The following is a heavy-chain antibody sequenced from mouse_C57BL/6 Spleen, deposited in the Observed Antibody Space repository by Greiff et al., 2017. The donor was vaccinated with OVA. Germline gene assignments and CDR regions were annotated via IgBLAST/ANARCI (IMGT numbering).Heavy chain of an antibody. D-gene: IGHD2-12*01. V-gene: IGHV5-17*01. CDR2: ISSGSSTI. Sequence: EVKLVASGGGLVKPGGSLKLSCAASGFTFSDYGMHWVRQAPEKGLEWVAYISSGSSTIYYADTVKGRFTISRDNAKNTLFLQMTSLRSEDTAMYYCARPLYSSYAMDYWGQGTSVTVSS. J-gene: IGHJ4*01. CDR1: GFTFSDYG. CDR3: ARPLYSSYAMDY.